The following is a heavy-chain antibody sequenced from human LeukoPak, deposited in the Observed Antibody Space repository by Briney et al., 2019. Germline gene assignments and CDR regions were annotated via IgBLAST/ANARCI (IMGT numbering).Heavy chain of an antibody. Sequence: SETLSLTCTVSGGSISSDPYYWNWIRQSAGRGLEWIGRVCPSGTTNYNPSLKSRVTISIDTSKNQFSLKLTSVTAADAAVYFCARGQGTTNFDYWGQGTLVTVSS. CDR2: VCPSGTT. CDR1: GGSISSDPYY. CDR3: ARGQGTTNFDY. J-gene: IGHJ4*02. V-gene: IGHV4-61*02. D-gene: IGHD1-1*01.